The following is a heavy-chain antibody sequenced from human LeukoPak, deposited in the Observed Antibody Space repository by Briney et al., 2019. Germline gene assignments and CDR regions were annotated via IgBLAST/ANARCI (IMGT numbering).Heavy chain of an antibody. V-gene: IGHV1-46*01. CDR1: GYTFTSYY. J-gene: IGHJ3*02. Sequence: ASVKVSCTASGYTFTSYYMHWVRQAPGQGLEWMGIINPSGGSTSYAQKFQGRVTMTTDTSTNTAYMEVRRLRFDDTALYYCARERGRLTMVRGGYDAFDIWGQGAMVTVSS. CDR2: INPSGGST. D-gene: IGHD3-10*01. CDR3: ARERGRLTMVRGGYDAFDI.